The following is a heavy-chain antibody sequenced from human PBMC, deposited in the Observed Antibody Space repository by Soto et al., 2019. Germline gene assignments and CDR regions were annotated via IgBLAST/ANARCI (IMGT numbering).Heavy chain of an antibody. CDR2: ISAYNGNT. V-gene: IGHV1-18*01. CDR1: GYTFTSYG. J-gene: IGHJ6*02. CDR3: ARDPPRAVAGTRYYYGMDV. Sequence: ASVKVSCKASGYTFTSYGISWVRQAPGQGLEWIGWISAYNGNTNYAQKLQGRVTMTTDTSTSTAYMELRSLRSDDTAVYYCARDPPRAVAGTRYYYGMDVWGQGTTVTVSS. D-gene: IGHD6-19*01.